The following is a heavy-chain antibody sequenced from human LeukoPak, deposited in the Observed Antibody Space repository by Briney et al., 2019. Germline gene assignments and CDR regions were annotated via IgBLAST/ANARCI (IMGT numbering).Heavy chain of an antibody. Sequence: GESLKISCKGYGYSFTNYWIGWVRQMPGKGLECMGIIYPGDSDTRISPSFQGQVTMSVDKSISTAYLQWSSLKASDTAMYYCARSPPHDYGTSGFFYYWGQGTLVTVSS. CDR3: ARSPPHDYGTSGFFYY. V-gene: IGHV5-51*01. CDR2: IYPGDSDT. D-gene: IGHD3-22*01. CDR1: GYSFTNYW. J-gene: IGHJ4*02.